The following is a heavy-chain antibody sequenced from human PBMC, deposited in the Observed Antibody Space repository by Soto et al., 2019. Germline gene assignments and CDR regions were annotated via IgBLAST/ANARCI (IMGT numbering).Heavy chain of an antibody. CDR3: ARDSGYDPSCYYYGMDV. CDR1: GGTFSSYA. V-gene: IGHV1-69*06. CDR2: IIPIFGTA. J-gene: IGHJ6*02. D-gene: IGHD5-12*01. Sequence: GASVKVSCKASGGTFSSYAISWVRQAPGQGLEWMGGIIPIFGTANYAQKFQGRVTITADKSTSTAYMELSSLRSEDTAVYYCARDSGYDPSCYYYGMDVWGQGTTVPVSS.